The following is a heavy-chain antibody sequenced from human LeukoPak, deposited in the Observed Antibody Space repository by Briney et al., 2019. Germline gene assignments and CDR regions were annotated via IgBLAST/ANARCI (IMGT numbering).Heavy chain of an antibody. J-gene: IGHJ3*02. CDR3: ARIWFGELLRAFDI. CDR1: GGSISSGSYY. Sequence: SETLSLTCTVSGGSISSGSYYWSWIRQPAGKGLEWIGRIYTSGSTNYNPSLKSRVTISVDTSKNQFSLKLSSVTAADTAVYYCARIWFGELLRAFDIWGQGTMVTVSS. V-gene: IGHV4-61*02. CDR2: IYTSGST. D-gene: IGHD3-10*01.